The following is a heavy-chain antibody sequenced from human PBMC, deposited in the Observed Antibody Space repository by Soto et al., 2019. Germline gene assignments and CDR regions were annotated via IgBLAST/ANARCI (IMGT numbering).Heavy chain of an antibody. J-gene: IGHJ4*02. CDR1: GGTFSSYA. CDR2: VIPSFGTA. Sequence: QVQLVQSGAEVKYPGSSVKVSCKASGGTFSSYAISWVRQSPGQGLEWMGGVIPSFGTANYAPKFQGRVTIPADKSTGSADLGLSSLRSEETAVYYCGRGSDYGDWGQVTLVTVSA. CDR3: GRGSDYGD. D-gene: IGHD4-17*01. V-gene: IGHV1-69*06.